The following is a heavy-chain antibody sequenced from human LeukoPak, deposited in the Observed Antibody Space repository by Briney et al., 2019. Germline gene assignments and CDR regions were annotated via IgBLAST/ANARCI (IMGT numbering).Heavy chain of an antibody. CDR3: ARGRHSWVIVVVTSTHDAFDI. D-gene: IGHD2-21*02. CDR1: GYTFTGYY. Sequence: ASVKVSCKASGYTFTGYYMHWVRQAPGQGLEWMGWINPNSGGTNYAQKFQGRVTMTRDTSISTAYMELSRLRSDDTAVYYCARGRHSWVIVVVTSTHDAFDIWGQGTMLTVSS. CDR2: INPNSGGT. V-gene: IGHV1-2*02. J-gene: IGHJ3*02.